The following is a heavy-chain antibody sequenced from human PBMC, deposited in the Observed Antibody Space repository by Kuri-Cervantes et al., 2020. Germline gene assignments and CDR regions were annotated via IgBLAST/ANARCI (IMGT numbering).Heavy chain of an antibody. Sequence: GESLKISCAASGFTFSSYAMSWVRQAPGKGLEWVSAISGSGGSTYYADSVKGRFTISRDNAKNSLYLQMNSLRAEDTAVYYCARVGALTHSPDYWGQGTLVTVSS. CDR3: ARVGALTHSPDY. J-gene: IGHJ4*02. V-gene: IGHV3-23*01. D-gene: IGHD1-26*01. CDR2: ISGSGGST. CDR1: GFTFSSYA.